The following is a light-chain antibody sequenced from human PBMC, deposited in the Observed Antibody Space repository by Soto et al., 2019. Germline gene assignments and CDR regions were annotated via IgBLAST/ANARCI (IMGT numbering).Light chain of an antibody. CDR2: WAS. CDR3: LQYYDTPRT. CDR1: QSILYSSNNKNY. V-gene: IGKV4-1*01. J-gene: IGKJ1*01. Sequence: DTVMTQSPDSLAVSLGERATINCKSSQSILYSSNNKNYIAWYQQKPGQPPKLLIRWASTRESGVPDRFSGSGSETDFTLTISSLQAEDVAVYYCLQYYDTPRTFGQGTRVDIK.